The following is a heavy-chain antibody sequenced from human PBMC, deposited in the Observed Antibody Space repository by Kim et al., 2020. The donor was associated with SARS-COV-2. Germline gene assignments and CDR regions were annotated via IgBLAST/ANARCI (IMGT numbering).Heavy chain of an antibody. CDR3: AREGYNWNEHDYYYGMDV. Sequence: SVKVSCKASGGTFSSYAISWVRQAPGQGLEWMGGIIPIFGTANYAQKFQGRVTITADESTSTAYMELSSLRSEDTAVYYCAREGYNWNEHDYYYGMDVWGQGTTVTVSS. D-gene: IGHD1-1*01. CDR1: GGTFSSYA. J-gene: IGHJ6*02. CDR2: IIPIFGTA. V-gene: IGHV1-69*13.